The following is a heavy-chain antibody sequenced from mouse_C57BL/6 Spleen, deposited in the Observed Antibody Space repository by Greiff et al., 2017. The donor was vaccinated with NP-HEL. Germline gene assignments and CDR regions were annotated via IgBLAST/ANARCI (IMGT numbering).Heavy chain of an antibody. D-gene: IGHD2-2*01. CDR2: IYPRSGNT. J-gene: IGHJ2*01. CDR3: AREGVTTGYYFDY. V-gene: IGHV1-81*01. CDR1: GYTFTSYG. Sequence: LEESGAELARPGASVKLSCKASGYTFTSYGISWVKQRTGQGLEWIGEIYPRSGNTYYNEKFKGKATLTADKSSSTAYMELRSLTSEDSAVYFCAREGVTTGYYFDYWGQGTTLTVSS.